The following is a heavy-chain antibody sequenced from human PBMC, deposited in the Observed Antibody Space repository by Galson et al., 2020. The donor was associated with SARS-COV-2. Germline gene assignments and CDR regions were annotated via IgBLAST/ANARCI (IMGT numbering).Heavy chain of an antibody. Sequence: SETLSLTCTVSGGSISSSSYYWGWIRQPPGKGLEWIGSIYYSGSTYYNPSLKSRVTISVDTSKNQFSLKLSSVTAADTAVYYCARDLPVYCSGVSCPPDRNGSWGQGTLVTVSS. J-gene: IGHJ4*02. CDR2: IYYSGST. CDR1: GGSISSSSYY. CDR3: ARDLPVYCSGVSCPPDRNGS. V-gene: IGHV4-39*07. D-gene: IGHD2-15*01.